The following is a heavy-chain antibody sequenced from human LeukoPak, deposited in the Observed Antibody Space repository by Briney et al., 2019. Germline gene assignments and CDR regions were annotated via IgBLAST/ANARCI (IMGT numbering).Heavy chain of an antibody. CDR3: ASARVSLFDY. J-gene: IGHJ4*02. CDR2: IYHSGST. D-gene: IGHD6-6*01. V-gene: IGHV4-38-2*01. Sequence: SETLSLTCAVSGYSISSGYYWGWIRQPPGKGLEWIGSIYHSGSTYHNPSLKSRVTISVDTSKNQFSLKLSSVTAADTAVYYCASARVSLFDYWGQGTLVTVSS. CDR1: GYSISSGYY.